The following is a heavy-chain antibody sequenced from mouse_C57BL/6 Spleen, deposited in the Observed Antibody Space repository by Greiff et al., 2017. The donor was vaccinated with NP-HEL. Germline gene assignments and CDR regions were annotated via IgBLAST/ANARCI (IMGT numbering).Heavy chain of an antibody. CDR2: ISNGGGST. V-gene: IGHV5-12*01. J-gene: IGHJ3*01. CDR1: GYTFSDYY. CDR3: ARHYY. Sequence: EVKVVESGGGLVQPGGSLKLSCAASGYTFSDYYMYWVRQTPEKRLEWVAYISNGGGSTYYPDTVKGRFTISRDNAKNTLYLQMSRLKSEDTAMYYCARHYYWGQGTLVTVSA.